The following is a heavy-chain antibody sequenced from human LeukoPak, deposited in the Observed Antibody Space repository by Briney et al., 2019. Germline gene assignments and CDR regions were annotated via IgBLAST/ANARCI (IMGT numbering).Heavy chain of an antibody. V-gene: IGHV3-48*01. Sequence: GGSLRLSCATSGFTFSSYSMNWVRQAPGKGLEWVSYISSSSSTIYYADSVKGRFTISRDNDKNSLYLQMNSLRAEDTAVYYCARDLVIEWGFYYDSSGYSDAFDIWGQGTMVTVSS. D-gene: IGHD3-22*01. CDR3: ARDLVIEWGFYYDSSGYSDAFDI. CDR1: GFTFSSYS. J-gene: IGHJ3*02. CDR2: ISSSSSTI.